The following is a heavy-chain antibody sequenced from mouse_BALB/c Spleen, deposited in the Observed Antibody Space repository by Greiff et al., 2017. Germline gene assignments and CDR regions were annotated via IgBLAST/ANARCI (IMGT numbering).Heavy chain of an antibody. CDR3: ARVGYYEGAMDY. CDR1: GYSITSGYY. Sequence: EVHLVESGPGLVKPSQSLSLTCSVTGYSITSGYYWNWIRQFPGNKLEWMGYISYDGSNNYNPSLKNRISITRDTSKNQFFLKLNSVTTEDTATYYCARVGYYEGAMDYWGQGTSVTVSS. J-gene: IGHJ4*01. D-gene: IGHD2-3*01. CDR2: ISYDGSN. V-gene: IGHV3-6*02.